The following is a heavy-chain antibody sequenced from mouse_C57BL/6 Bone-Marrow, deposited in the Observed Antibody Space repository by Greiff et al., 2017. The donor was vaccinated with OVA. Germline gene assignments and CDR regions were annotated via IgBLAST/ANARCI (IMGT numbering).Heavy chain of an antibody. CDR1: GFSINSDCY. J-gene: IGHJ4*01. D-gene: IGHD2-3*01. CDR3: AVYDGYDYDY. Sequence: EVQGVESGPSLVRPSQTLSLTCTVTGFSINSDCYWIWIRQFPGNKLEYIGYTFYSGITYYNPSLESRTYITRDTSKNQFSLKLSSVTTEDTATYDCAVYDGYDYDYWGQGTSVTVSS. CDR2: TFYSGIT. V-gene: IGHV3-3*01.